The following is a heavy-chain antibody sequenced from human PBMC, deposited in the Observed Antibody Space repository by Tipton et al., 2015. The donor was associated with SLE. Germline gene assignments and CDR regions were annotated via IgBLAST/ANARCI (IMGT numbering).Heavy chain of an antibody. CDR3: ARATILGYCSSTSCPGHFQH. V-gene: IGHV4-39*07. J-gene: IGHJ1*01. Sequence: TLSLTCTVSGGSISSSSYDWGWIRQPPGKGLEGIGRIYYSGSTYYNPSLKSRVTISVDTSKNQFSLKLSSVTAADTAVYYCARATILGYCSSTSCPGHFQHWGQGTLVTVSS. CDR2: IYYSGST. CDR1: GGSISSSSYD. D-gene: IGHD2-2*01.